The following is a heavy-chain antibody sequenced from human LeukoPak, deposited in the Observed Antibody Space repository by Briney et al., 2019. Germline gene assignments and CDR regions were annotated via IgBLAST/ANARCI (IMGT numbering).Heavy chain of an antibody. CDR2: IDGRSTAI. D-gene: IGHD3-16*02. V-gene: IGHV3-11*01. CDR3: PRDYRPYYFDY. CDR1: EFAFGNFY. J-gene: IGHJ4*02. Sequence: GGSLRLSCTASEFAFGNFYMSWIRQAPGKGLEWVAYIDGRSTAILYADSVRGRFTISRDNSKNSLYLEMNSLTAEDTAVYHCPRDYRPYYFDYWGQGALVTVSS.